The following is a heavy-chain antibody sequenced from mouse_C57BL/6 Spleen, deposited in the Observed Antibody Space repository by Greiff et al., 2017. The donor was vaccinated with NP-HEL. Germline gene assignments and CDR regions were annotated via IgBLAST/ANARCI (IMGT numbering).Heavy chain of an antibody. J-gene: IGHJ4*01. CDR1: GYTFTDYY. D-gene: IGHD1-1*01. V-gene: IGHV1-19*01. CDR2: INPYNGGT. Sequence: EVQLVESGPVLVKPGASVKMSCKASGYTFTDYYMNWVKQSHGKSLEWIGVINPYNGGTSYNQKFKGKATLTVDKSSSTAYMELNSLTSEDSAVYYCARRRNVVGDAMDYWGQGTSVTVSS. CDR3: ARRRNVVGDAMDY.